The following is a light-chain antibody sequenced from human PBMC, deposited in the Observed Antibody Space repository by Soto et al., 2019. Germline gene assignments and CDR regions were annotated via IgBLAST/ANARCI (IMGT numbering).Light chain of an antibody. Sequence: ETVLTQSPATVSLSPGDRATLPCRASQSVSSNKLAWYQQKPGQAPRLLIYAASRRATGIPDGFSGSGSGTDFTLSISSLEPEEFAVYYCQDYGTSGTFGQGTKVEIK. V-gene: IGKV3-20*01. CDR1: QSVSSNK. CDR2: AAS. J-gene: IGKJ1*01. CDR3: QDYGTSGT.